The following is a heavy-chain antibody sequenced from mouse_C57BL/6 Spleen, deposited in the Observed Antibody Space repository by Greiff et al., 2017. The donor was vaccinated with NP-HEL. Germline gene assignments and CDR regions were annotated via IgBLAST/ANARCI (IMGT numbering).Heavy chain of an antibody. CDR1: GYAFSSYW. Sequence: VQLQESGAELVKPGASVKISCKASGYAFSSYWMNWVKQRPGKGLEWIGQIYPGDGDTNYNGKFKGKATLTADKSSSTAYMQLSSLTSEDSAVYFCATHTTVVATGAMDYWGQGTSVTVSS. J-gene: IGHJ4*01. V-gene: IGHV1-80*01. CDR3: ATHTTVVATGAMDY. CDR2: IYPGDGDT. D-gene: IGHD1-1*01.